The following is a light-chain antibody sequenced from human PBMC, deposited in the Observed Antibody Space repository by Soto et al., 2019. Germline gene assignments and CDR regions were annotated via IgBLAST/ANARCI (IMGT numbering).Light chain of an antibody. V-gene: IGKV1-5*01. CDR3: QQYYTYQT. Sequence: IQMTQSPSTLSASVGDRVSITCRASQSIGGWLAWYQRKPGTAPKLLIYDASTLQSGVPSRFSASGSGTDFTLTITGLQPDDFATYYCQQYYTYQTFGPGTKVDIK. J-gene: IGKJ1*01. CDR2: DAS. CDR1: QSIGGW.